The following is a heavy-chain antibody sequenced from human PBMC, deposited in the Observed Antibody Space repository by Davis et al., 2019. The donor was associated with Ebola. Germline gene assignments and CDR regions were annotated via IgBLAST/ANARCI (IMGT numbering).Heavy chain of an antibody. Sequence: GGSLRLSCKASGYTFTRYWIVWVRQMPGKGLEWMGIIYPGDSDTRYSPSFLGQVIFSADKSISTAYLQWSSLKASDTAMYYCARGAGDGDYVDYWGQGTLVTVSS. CDR2: IYPGDSDT. V-gene: IGHV5-51*01. CDR3: ARGAGDGDYVDY. D-gene: IGHD4-17*01. CDR1: GYTFTRYW. J-gene: IGHJ4*02.